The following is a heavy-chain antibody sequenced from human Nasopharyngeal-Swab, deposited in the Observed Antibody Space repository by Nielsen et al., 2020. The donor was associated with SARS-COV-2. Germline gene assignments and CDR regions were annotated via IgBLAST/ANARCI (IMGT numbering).Heavy chain of an antibody. CDR2: IYTSGST. CDR3: ASTAMGIGIGSEYYFDY. V-gene: IGHV4-61*02. D-gene: IGHD5-18*01. Sequence: SETLSLTCTVSGGSISSGSYYWSWIRQHAGKGLEWIGRIYTSGSTNYNPSLKSRVTISVDTSKNQFSLKLSSVTAADTAVYYCASTAMGIGIGSEYYFDYWGQGTLVTVSS. J-gene: IGHJ4*02. CDR1: GGSISSGSYY.